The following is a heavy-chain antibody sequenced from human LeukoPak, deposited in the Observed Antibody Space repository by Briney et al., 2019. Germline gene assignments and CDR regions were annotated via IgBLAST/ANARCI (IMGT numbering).Heavy chain of an antibody. CDR2: TSWDGGST. D-gene: IGHD1-26*01. CDR3: AKDISRVGATSLDY. CDR1: GFTFSNYW. J-gene: IGHJ4*02. Sequence: GGSLRLSCAASGFTFSNYWMHWVRQAPGKGLEWVSLTSWDGGSTYYADSVKGRFTISRDNSKNSLYLQMNSLRAEDTALYYCAKDISRVGATSLDYWGQGTLVTVSS. V-gene: IGHV3-43D*03.